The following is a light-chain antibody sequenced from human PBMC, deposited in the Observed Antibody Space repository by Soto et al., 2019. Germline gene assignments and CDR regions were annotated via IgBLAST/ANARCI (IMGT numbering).Light chain of an antibody. CDR3: QQRRNWPPSIT. CDR1: QSVSSN. Sequence: EIVMTQSPATLSVSPGERATLSCRASQSVSSNLAWYQQKPGQAPRLLIYAASTRATGIPARFSGSGSGTDFTLTISSLEPEDFAVYYCQQRRNWPPSITFGQGTRLEIK. V-gene: IGKV3-11*01. CDR2: AAS. J-gene: IGKJ5*01.